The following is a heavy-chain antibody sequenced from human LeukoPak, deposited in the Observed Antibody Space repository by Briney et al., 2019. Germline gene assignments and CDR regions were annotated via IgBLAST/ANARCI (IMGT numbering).Heavy chain of an antibody. Sequence: SETLSLTCTVSGGSISVYYWNWIRQPAGKGLEWIGRIYSSGSTNHNPSLKSRVTMSVDTSKNQFSLKLTSVTGADSVLYYGASGEMAIMGSDYWGQGILVSVSS. CDR3: ASGEMAIMGSDY. J-gene: IGHJ4*02. CDR2: IYSSGST. CDR1: GGSISVYY. D-gene: IGHD5-24*01. V-gene: IGHV4-4*07.